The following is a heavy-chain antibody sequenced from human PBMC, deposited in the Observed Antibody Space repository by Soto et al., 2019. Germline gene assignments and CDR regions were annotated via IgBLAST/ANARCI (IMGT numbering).Heavy chain of an antibody. J-gene: IGHJ5*02. CDR3: ARGGGLTTVVTARWFDP. CDR1: GGSFSCYY. D-gene: IGHD4-17*01. Sequence: SETLSLTCAVYGGSFSCYYWSWIRQPPGKGLEWIGEINHSGSTNYNPSLKSRVTISVDTSKNQFSLKLSSVTAADTAVYYCARGGGLTTVVTARWFDPWGQGTLVTVSS. CDR2: INHSGST. V-gene: IGHV4-34*01.